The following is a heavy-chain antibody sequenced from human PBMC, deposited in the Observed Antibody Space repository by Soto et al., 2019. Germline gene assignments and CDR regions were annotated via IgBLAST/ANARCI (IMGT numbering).Heavy chain of an antibody. CDR1: GFTFTSSA. J-gene: IGHJ4*02. CDR3: AADSGPYNWNPKLGY. D-gene: IGHD1-20*01. V-gene: IGHV1-58*01. Sequence: ASVKVSCKASGFTFTSSAVQWVRQARGQRLEWIGWIVVGSGNTNYAQKFQERVTITRDMSTSTAYMELSSLRSEDTAVYYCAADSGPYNWNPKLGYWGQGTLVTVSS. CDR2: IVVGSGNT.